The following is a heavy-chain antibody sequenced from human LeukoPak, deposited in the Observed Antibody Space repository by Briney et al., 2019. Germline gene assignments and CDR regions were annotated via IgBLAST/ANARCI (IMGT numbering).Heavy chain of an antibody. CDR3: ARDNGSGYTKGYEHYYYYLDV. CDR2: IHSGGTT. J-gene: IGHJ6*03. Sequence: SETLSLTCTVSGDSISDDYYTWMRQPAGKGLEWLGRIHSGGTTNYNPSLMSRVTLSIDKSKKHISLRLTSVTAADTALYYCARDNGSGYTKGYEHYYYYLDVWGKGTTVTVSS. D-gene: IGHD3-3*02. V-gene: IGHV4-4*07. CDR1: GDSISDDY.